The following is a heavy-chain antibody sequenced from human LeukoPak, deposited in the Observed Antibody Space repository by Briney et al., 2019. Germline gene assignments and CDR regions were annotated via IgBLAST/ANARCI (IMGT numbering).Heavy chain of an antibody. CDR1: GFTFSSYG. CDR3: ARNSNTMVRGEDWFDP. CDR2: ISYDGSNK. V-gene: IGHV3-30*03. D-gene: IGHD3-10*01. J-gene: IGHJ5*02. Sequence: PGGSLRLSCAASGFTFSSYGMHLVRQAPGKGLEWAALISYDGSNKYYADSVKGRFTISRDNSKNTLYLQMNSLRDEDTAVYYCARNSNTMVRGEDWFDPWGQGTLVTVSS.